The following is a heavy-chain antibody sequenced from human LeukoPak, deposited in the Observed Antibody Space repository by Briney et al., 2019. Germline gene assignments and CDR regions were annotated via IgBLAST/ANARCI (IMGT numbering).Heavy chain of an antibody. CDR3: ARVGYTLSSRDYMDV. CDR2: MNPNSGNT. J-gene: IGHJ6*03. CDR1: GYTFTSYD. D-gene: IGHD6-6*01. V-gene: IGHV1-8*03. Sequence: GASVKVSCKASGYTFTSYDIYGVRQAPGQGLEWMGWMNPNSGNTGNAQKFYGRVTITMNTSISTAYMELNSLRSEETAVYYCARVGYTLSSRDYMDVWGKGTTVTVPS.